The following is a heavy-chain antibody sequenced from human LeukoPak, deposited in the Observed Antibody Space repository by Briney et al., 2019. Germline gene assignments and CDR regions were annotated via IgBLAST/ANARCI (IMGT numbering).Heavy chain of an antibody. V-gene: IGHV4-34*01. J-gene: IGHJ6*03. CDR2: INHSGST. Sequence: SETLSLTCAVYGGSFSGYYWSWIRQPPGKGLEWIGEINHSGSTNYNPSLRSRVTISLDTSKNRFSLKLTSVTAADTAVYYCAKSGGFRRPYYYYYMDVWGKGTSVSVSS. CDR1: GGSFSGYY. CDR3: AKSGGFRRPYYYYYMDV. D-gene: IGHD2-15*01.